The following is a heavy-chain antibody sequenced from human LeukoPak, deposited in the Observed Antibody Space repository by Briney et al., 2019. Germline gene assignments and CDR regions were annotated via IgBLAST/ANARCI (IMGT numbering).Heavy chain of an antibody. CDR2: ISYDGSNK. Sequence: PGRSLRLSCAASGFTFSSYAMHWVRQAPGKGLEWVAVISYDGSNKYYADSVKGRFTISRDNSKNTLYLEMNSLRAEDTAVYYCAKGRTVSSYSASAYWGQGTLVTVSS. CDR3: AKGRTVSSYSASAY. J-gene: IGHJ4*02. D-gene: IGHD2-15*01. V-gene: IGHV3-30-3*01. CDR1: GFTFSSYA.